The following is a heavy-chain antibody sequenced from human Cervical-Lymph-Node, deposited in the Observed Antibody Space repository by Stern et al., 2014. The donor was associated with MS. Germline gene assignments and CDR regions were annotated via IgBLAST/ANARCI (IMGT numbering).Heavy chain of an antibody. V-gene: IGHV4-30-2*01. CDR3: ARVVRFLEWVPFDP. CDR1: GGSVSSGGYT. D-gene: IGHD3-3*01. Sequence: QLQLQESGSGLVRPSQTLSLTCTVSGGSVSSGGYTWSWLRQPPGKGLEWIGYIYEDESSYYNPSLQSRATISIDRSKNQFSLRLTSMTAADTALYYCARVVRFLEWVPFDPWGQGILVTVSS. CDR2: IYEDESS. J-gene: IGHJ5*02.